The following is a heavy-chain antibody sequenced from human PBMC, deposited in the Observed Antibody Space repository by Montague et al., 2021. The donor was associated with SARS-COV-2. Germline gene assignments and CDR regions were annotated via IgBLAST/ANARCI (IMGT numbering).Heavy chain of an antibody. CDR1: GGSISSSSYY. V-gene: IGHV4-39*07. CDR3: AREGGGLSRGSYYFDY. CDR2: IYYSGST. Sequence: SETLSLTCTVSGGSISSSSYYWGWIRQPPGKGLEWIGSIYYSGSTYYTPSLKSRVTISVDTSKNQFSLKLSSVTAADTAVYYCAREGGGLSRGSYYFDYWGQGTLVTVSS. J-gene: IGHJ4*02. D-gene: IGHD3-10*01.